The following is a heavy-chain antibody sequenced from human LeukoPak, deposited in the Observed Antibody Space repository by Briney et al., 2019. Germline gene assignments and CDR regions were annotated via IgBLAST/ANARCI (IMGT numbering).Heavy chain of an antibody. D-gene: IGHD3-10*01. CDR1: GGSISSGGYS. Sequence: PSETLSLTCAVSGGSISSGGYSWSWIRQPPGKGLEWIGYIYHSGSTYYNPSLKSRVTISVDRSKNQFSLKLSSVTAADTAVYYCARGVYYGSGSLTIDYWGQGTLVTVSS. V-gene: IGHV4-30-2*01. CDR2: IYHSGST. CDR3: ARGVYYGSGSLTIDY. J-gene: IGHJ4*02.